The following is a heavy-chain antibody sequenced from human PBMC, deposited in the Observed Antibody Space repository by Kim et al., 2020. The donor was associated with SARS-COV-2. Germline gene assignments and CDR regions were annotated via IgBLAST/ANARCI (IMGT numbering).Heavy chain of an antibody. Sequence: ASVKGRFTISRDDSKSIAYLQMNSLKTEDTAVYYCTMIVPIYYYYYGMDVWGQGTTVTVSS. J-gene: IGHJ6*02. D-gene: IGHD3-22*01. V-gene: IGHV3-49*02. CDR3: TMIVPIYYYYYGMDV.